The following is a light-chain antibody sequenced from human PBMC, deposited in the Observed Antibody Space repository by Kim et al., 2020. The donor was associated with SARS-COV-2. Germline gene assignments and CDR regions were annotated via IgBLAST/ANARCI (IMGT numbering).Light chain of an antibody. V-gene: IGKV3-20*01. J-gene: IGKJ2*01. Sequence: PGEGATLSCRASQSVASTSLAWYQQRPGQAPRLLIHDTSIRATGVPDRFSGSGSGTDFTRTISRLESEDFAVYYCQHYTSSPPMYTFGQGTKL. CDR2: DTS. CDR1: QSVASTS. CDR3: QHYTSSPPMYT.